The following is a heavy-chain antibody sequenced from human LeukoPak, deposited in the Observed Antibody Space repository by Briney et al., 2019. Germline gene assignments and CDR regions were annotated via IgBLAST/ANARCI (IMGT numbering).Heavy chain of an antibody. J-gene: IGHJ4*02. D-gene: IGHD5-12*01. Sequence: ASETLSLTCTVSGGSISSYYWSWIRRPPGKGLEWIGYIYYSGSTNYNPSLKSRVTISVDTSKNQFSLKLSSVTAADTAVYYCASTHGLRGFDYWGQGTLVTVSS. CDR3: ASTHGLRGFDY. CDR1: GGSISSYY. CDR2: IYYSGST. V-gene: IGHV4-59*08.